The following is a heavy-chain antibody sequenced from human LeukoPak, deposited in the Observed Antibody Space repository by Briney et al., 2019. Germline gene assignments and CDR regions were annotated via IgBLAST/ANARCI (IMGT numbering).Heavy chain of an antibody. CDR2: IYYYGLT. V-gene: IGHV4-39*02. CDR1: GHSISSRSSS. CDR3: ASGTFDDYGDYDRGDYFDH. J-gene: IGHJ4*02. Sequence: SDTLSPTCTVSGHSISSRSSSWRWVRQPPGKRPQWIGSIYYYGLTYDNPSLKSRVSISVDPSNNHFSLKVTSVRTPDSAVYYCASGTFDDYGDYDRGDYFDHWGQGNLVTVSS. D-gene: IGHD4-17*01.